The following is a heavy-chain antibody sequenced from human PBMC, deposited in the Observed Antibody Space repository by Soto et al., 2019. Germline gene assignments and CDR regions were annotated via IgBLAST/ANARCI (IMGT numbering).Heavy chain of an antibody. CDR2: ISLYSDGT. Sequence: QVQLVQSGGEVKRPGASVKVSCKTSGYTFSNYGITWVRQAPRQPLEWLGWISLYSDGTNYAQKFRGRVSMTTDTSTTTAYMELRSLRSDDTAVYYCARVVPGSEAWFGPWGQGTLVTVSS. D-gene: IGHD2-2*01. CDR3: ARVVPGSEAWFGP. CDR1: GYTFSNYG. J-gene: IGHJ5*02. V-gene: IGHV1-18*01.